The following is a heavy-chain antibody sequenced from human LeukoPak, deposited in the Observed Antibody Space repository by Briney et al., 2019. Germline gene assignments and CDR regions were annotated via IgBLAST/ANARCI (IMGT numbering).Heavy chain of an antibody. CDR3: ARGGPRWELRPVDY. CDR1: GGSFSGYY. Sequence: ASETLSLTCAVYGGSFSGYYWSWIRQPPGKGLEWIGEINHSGSTNYNPSLKSRVTISVDTSKNQFSLKLSSVTAADTAVYYCARGGPRWELRPVDYWGQGTLVTVSS. D-gene: IGHD1-26*01. V-gene: IGHV4-34*01. J-gene: IGHJ4*02. CDR2: INHSGST.